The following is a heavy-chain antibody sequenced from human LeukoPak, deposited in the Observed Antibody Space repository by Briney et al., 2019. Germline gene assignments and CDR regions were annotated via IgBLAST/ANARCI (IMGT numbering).Heavy chain of an antibody. D-gene: IGHD3-3*01. Sequence: SETLSLTCAVYGGSFSGYYWSWIRHPPGKGREWIGEINHNGSTNYNPSLKSRVTISVGTSKNQFSLKLSSVNAADTAVYYCAITYYDFWSGYGLDYWGQGTLVTVSS. V-gene: IGHV4-34*01. CDR2: INHNGST. CDR1: GGSFSGYY. J-gene: IGHJ4*02. CDR3: AITYYDFWSGYGLDY.